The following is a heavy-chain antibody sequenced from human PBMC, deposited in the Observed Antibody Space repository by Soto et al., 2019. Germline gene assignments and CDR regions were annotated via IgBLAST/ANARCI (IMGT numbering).Heavy chain of an antibody. CDR1: GFTFNIYA. CDR3: AKDRYLDHDSRGYLFDN. V-gene: IGHV3-23*01. CDR2: ISRYGDFT. J-gene: IGHJ4*02. Sequence: EVQLLESGGDLIQPGGSLRLSCAASGFTFNIYAMTWVRQAPGKGLEWVSAISRYGDFTYYADSVEGRFTISRVTSKNTRYLQMNSLRAEDTAVYYCAKDRYLDHDSRGYLFDNWGQGTLVTVSS. D-gene: IGHD3-22*01.